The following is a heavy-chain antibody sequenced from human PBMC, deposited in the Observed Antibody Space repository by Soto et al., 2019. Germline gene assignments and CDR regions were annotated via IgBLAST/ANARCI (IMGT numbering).Heavy chain of an antibody. V-gene: IGHV4-59*01. D-gene: IGHD3-16*01. Sequence: QVQLQESGPGLVKPSETLSLTCTVSGGSISSYYWSWIRQPPGKGLEWIGYIYYSGGTNYNPSLKRRGTISVDTSKNQFSLKLSSVTAADTAVYYCARVWGWYFDFWGRGTLVTVSS. CDR1: GGSISSYY. CDR2: IYYSGGT. J-gene: IGHJ2*01. CDR3: ARVWGWYFDF.